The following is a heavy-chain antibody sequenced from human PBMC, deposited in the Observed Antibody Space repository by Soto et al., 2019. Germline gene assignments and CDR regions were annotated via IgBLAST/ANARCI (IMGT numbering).Heavy chain of an antibody. CDR2: IVVGSGNT. J-gene: IGHJ6*03. Sequence: SVKVSCKASGFTFPSSAMQWVRQARGQRLEWIGWIVVGSGNTNYAQKFQERVTITRDMSTSTAYMELSSLRSEDTAVYYCAAGPQQLEPPDLRYHYYMDVWGKGTTVTVSS. V-gene: IGHV1-58*02. CDR1: GFTFPSSA. D-gene: IGHD1-1*01. CDR3: AAGPQQLEPPDLRYHYYMDV.